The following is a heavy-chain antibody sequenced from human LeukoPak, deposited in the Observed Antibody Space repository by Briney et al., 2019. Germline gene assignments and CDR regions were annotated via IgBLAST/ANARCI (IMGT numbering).Heavy chain of an antibody. D-gene: IGHD3-3*01. CDR1: GYTFTSYG. Sequence: ASVKVSCKASGYTFTSYGISWVRQAPGQGLEWMGWISAYNGNTNYAQKLQGRVTMTTDTSTSTAYMELRSLRSEDTAVYYCARMGGFWSGSYYYYGMDVWGQGTTVTVSS. CDR3: ARMGGFWSGSYYYYGMDV. V-gene: IGHV1-18*01. J-gene: IGHJ6*02. CDR2: ISAYNGNT.